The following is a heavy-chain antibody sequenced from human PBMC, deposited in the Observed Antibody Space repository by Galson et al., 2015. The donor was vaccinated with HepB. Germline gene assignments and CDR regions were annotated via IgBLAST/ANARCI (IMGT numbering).Heavy chain of an antibody. V-gene: IGHV3-66*01. CDR1: GFTVSSNY. Sequence: SLRLSCAASGFTVSSNYMSWVRQAPGKGLEWVSVIYSGGSTYYADSVKGRFTISRDNSKNTLYLQMNSLRAEDTAVYYCARGPSGYYYYYYMDVWGKGTTVTVSS. CDR2: IYSGGST. CDR3: ARGPSGYYYYYYMDV. D-gene: IGHD1-26*01. J-gene: IGHJ6*03.